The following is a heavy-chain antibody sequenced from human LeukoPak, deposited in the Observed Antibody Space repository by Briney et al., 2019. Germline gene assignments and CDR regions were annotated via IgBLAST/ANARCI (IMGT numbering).Heavy chain of an antibody. J-gene: IGHJ4*02. CDR2: IIPILGIA. Sequence: GASVKVSCKASGGTFSSYAISWVRQAPGQGLEWMGGIIPILGIANYAQKFQGRVTITADKSTSTAYMELSSLRSEDTAVYYCAKMTNSGWTFDYWGQGTLVTVSS. D-gene: IGHD6-19*01. V-gene: IGHV1-69*04. CDR1: GGTFSSYA. CDR3: AKMTNSGWTFDY.